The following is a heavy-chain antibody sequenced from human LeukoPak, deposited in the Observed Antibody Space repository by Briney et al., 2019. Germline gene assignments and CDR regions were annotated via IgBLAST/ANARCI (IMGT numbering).Heavy chain of an antibody. CDR2: IYYSGST. J-gene: IGHJ4*02. Sequence: SETLSLTCTVSGGSIISYYWSWVRQPPGKGLEWIGYIYYSGSTNYNPSLKSRVTISAATSKNQFSLQLTSVTAEDTAVYYCAEEYSSSSYTDYWGQGTLVTVSS. D-gene: IGHD6-6*01. V-gene: IGHV4-59*01. CDR1: GGSIISYY. CDR3: AEEYSSSSYTDY.